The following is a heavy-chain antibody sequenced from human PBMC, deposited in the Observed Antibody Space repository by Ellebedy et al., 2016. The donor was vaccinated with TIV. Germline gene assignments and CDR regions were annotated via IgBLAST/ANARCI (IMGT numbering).Heavy chain of an antibody. CDR2: ISWNSGSI. Sequence: SLKISXAASGFTFDDYAMHWVRQAPGKGLEWVSGISWNSGSIGYADSVKGRFTISRDNAKNSLYLQMNSLRAEDTALYYCAKGLDGDYYYGMDVWGQGTTVTVSS. CDR3: AKGLDGDYYYGMDV. J-gene: IGHJ6*02. D-gene: IGHD4-17*01. V-gene: IGHV3-9*01. CDR1: GFTFDDYA.